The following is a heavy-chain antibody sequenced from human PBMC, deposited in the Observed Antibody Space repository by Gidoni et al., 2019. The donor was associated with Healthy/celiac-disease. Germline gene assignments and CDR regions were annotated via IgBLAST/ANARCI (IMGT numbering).Heavy chain of an antibody. J-gene: IGHJ6*02. CDR3: ARDPLWFGEPYYGMDV. CDR1: GFTVSSNY. V-gene: IGHV3-53*02. D-gene: IGHD3-10*01. CDR2: IYSGGST. Sequence: EVQLVETGGGLIQPGGSLRLSCAASGFTVSSNYMSWVRQAPGKGLEWVSVIYSGGSTYYADSVKGRFTISRDNSKNTLYLQMNSLRAEDTAVYYCARDPLWFGEPYYGMDVWGQGTTVTVSS.